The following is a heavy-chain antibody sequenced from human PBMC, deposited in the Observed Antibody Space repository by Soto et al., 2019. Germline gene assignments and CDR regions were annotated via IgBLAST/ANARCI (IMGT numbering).Heavy chain of an antibody. CDR2: IWFDGSNK. V-gene: IGHV3-33*01. J-gene: IGHJ4*02. Sequence: QVQLVESGGSVVQPGRSLRLSCAASGFTFSSSGMHWVGQAPGKGLEWVAVIWFDGSNKFYAYSVRGRFTISRDNSKNTVSLHMTCLRDEASAVYYCATTGPYCGQGTLVTVSS. CDR3: ATTGPY. CDR1: GFTFSSSG.